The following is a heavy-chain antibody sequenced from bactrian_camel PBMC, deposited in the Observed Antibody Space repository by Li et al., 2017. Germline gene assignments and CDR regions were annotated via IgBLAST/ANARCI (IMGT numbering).Heavy chain of an antibody. CDR2: MYTGFGGGTT. V-gene: IGHV3S26*01. D-gene: IGHD6*01. J-gene: IGHJ4*01. Sequence: QVQLVESGGGSVQAGGTLRLSWVVSGYPYSSYCLGWFRQAPGKEREGVAAMYTGFGGGTTVYKDSMKGRFTTSRDNAKSTLYLQMNSLKPEDTAMYYCAAYAHAPCTFVSWYPTRVRHGRGPGPGTGARGPRSPSP. CDR3: AAYAHAPCTFVSWYPTRVRHGRGPGPGT. CDR1: GYPYSSYC.